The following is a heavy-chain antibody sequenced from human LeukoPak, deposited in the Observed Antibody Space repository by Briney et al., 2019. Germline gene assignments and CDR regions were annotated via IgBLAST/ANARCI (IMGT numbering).Heavy chain of an antibody. V-gene: IGHV3-23*01. J-gene: IGHJ4*01. CDR2: ISGSGSNT. CDR3: AKRIIGYCSGDSCYYDY. D-gene: IGHD2-15*01. CDR1: GFTFSNYA. Sequence: GGSLRLSCEASGFTFSNYAMSWVRQAPGKGLEWLSAISGSGSNTYYADSVKGRFTISRDNSKSTLYLQINSLRAEDTAVYYCAKRIIGYCSGDSCYYDYWGHGTLLTVSS.